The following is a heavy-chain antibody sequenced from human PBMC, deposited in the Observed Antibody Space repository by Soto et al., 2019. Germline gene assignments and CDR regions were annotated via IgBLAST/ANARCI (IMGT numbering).Heavy chain of an antibody. CDR3: ARDKNIAAAGYFDY. Sequence: WASVKVSCKASGYTFTIYCISWVRQAPGQGLEWMGWISAYNGNTNYAQKLQGRVTMTTDTSTSTAYMELRSLRSDDTAVYYCARDKNIAAAGYFDYWGQGTLVTVSS. V-gene: IGHV1-18*01. CDR1: GYTFTIYC. D-gene: IGHD6-13*01. J-gene: IGHJ4*02. CDR2: ISAYNGNT.